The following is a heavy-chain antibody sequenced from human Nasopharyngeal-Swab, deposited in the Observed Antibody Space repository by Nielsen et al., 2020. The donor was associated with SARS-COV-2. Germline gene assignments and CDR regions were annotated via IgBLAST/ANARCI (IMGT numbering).Heavy chain of an antibody. J-gene: IGHJ4*02. Sequence: GESLKISCAASGFTFSTYSMIGVRQAPPKGLEWVSWISSSVSYIYYADSVKGRFTISRDNAKNALYLQMSGLRAEDTAVYYCARLPSAWGRRDFDYWGQGTLVTVSS. CDR1: GFTFSTYS. V-gene: IGHV3-21*06. D-gene: IGHD6-19*01. CDR3: ARLPSAWGRRDFDY. CDR2: ISSSVSYI.